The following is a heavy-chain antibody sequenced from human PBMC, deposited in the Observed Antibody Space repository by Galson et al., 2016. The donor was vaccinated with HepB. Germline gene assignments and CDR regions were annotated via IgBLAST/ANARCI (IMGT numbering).Heavy chain of an antibody. V-gene: IGHV3-23*01. J-gene: IGHJ4*02. CDR3: AKWRGGGSFFPYYFDH. Sequence: SLRLSCAASGFIFSSYAMTWVRQAPGKGLEWVSTIRDNGINTYYADSLKGRFTIFRDNSKNTLYLQMNSLRVEDTAVYYCAKWRGGGSFFPYYFDHWGQGTLVTVSS. D-gene: IGHD1-26*01. CDR1: GFIFSSYA. CDR2: IRDNGINT.